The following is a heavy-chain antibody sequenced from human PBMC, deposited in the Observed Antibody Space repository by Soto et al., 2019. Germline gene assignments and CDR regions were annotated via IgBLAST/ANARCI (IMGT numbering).Heavy chain of an antibody. CDR1: GFTFSSYW. CDR2: INTDGSTT. V-gene: IGHV3-74*01. D-gene: IGHD6-13*01. J-gene: IGHJ5*02. Sequence: EVQLVESGGNLVQPGRSLRLSCAASGFTFSSYWMHWVRQAPGEGPVWVSRINTDGSTTTYADSVKGRFTISRDNAKNTLYLQMDSLRAEDTAVYYCVRGHSSHWVNWFDPWGQGTLVTVSS. CDR3: VRGHSSHWVNWFDP.